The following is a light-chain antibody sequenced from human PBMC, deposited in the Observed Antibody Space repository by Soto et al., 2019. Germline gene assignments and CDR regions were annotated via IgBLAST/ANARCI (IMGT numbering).Light chain of an antibody. Sequence: EIVMTQSPATLSVSPGERATLSCRASQSVINNLAWYQQKPGQAPSLIIYDASTRATGIPARFSGSGSGTEFTLTISSLQSQDFAVYYCHQYYKWPLTFGGGTKVDIK. CDR3: HQYYKWPLT. J-gene: IGKJ4*01. CDR1: QSVINN. CDR2: DAS. V-gene: IGKV3-15*01.